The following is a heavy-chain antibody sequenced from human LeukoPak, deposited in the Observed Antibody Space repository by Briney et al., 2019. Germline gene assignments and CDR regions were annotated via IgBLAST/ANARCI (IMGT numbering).Heavy chain of an antibody. D-gene: IGHD2-2*01. V-gene: IGHV4-39*07. J-gene: IGHJ2*01. CDR2: IYYSGST. CDR3: ARSYQGDDRYFDL. CDR1: GGSISSSSYY. Sequence: SETLSLTCTVSGGSISSSSYYWGWIRQPPGKGLEWIGSIYYSGSTNYNPSLKSRVTISVDTSKNQFSLRLSSVTAADTAVYYCARSYQGDDRYFDLWGRGTLVTVSS.